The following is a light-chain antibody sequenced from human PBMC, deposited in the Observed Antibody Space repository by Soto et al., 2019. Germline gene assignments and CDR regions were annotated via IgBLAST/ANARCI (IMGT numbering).Light chain of an antibody. CDR3: QQYNNWPWT. Sequence: EIVLTQSPGTLSLSPGERATLSCRASHSVSSSYLAWYQQKPGQAPRLLIYGASSRATGIPDRFSGSGSGTDFTLTISRLEPEDFAVYYCQQYNNWPWTFGQGTKVEIK. CDR1: HSVSSSY. CDR2: GAS. V-gene: IGKV3-20*01. J-gene: IGKJ1*01.